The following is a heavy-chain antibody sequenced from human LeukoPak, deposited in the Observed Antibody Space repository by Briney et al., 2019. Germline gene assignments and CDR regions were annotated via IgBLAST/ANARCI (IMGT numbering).Heavy chain of an antibody. Sequence: GESLKISCKGSGYRFATYWIGWARQMPGKGLEWMGIIYPGDSDTRYSPSFEGQVTISVDKSISTAYLQWSSLKASDTAMYYCARQFSCSGGDCYPDHWGQGTLVTVSS. CDR2: IYPGDSDT. J-gene: IGHJ4*02. CDR1: GYRFATYW. V-gene: IGHV5-51*01. D-gene: IGHD2-21*02. CDR3: ARQFSCSGGDCYPDH.